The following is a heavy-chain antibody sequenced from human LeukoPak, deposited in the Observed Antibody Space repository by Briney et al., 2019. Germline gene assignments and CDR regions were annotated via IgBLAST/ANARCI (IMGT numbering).Heavy chain of an antibody. CDR3: ERGSSSGSDYGTFDI. CDR1: GYIFTRYT. CDR2: SSVANGNT. D-gene: IGHD6-13*01. V-gene: IGHV1-3*02. J-gene: IGHJ3*02. Sequence: ASVKVSCKASGYIFTRYTLHWVRQAPGQRLEWMGWSSVANGNTKYSQEFQGRVTITRDTSASTAYMELSSLTSEDMAVYYCERGSSSGSDYGTFDIWGQGTLVTVSS.